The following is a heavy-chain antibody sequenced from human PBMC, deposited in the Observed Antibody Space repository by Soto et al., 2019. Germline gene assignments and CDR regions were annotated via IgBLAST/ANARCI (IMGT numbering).Heavy chain of an antibody. Sequence: AALKVSCNAAGGTFTSYAMHWVRQAPGQRREWMGWINAGNGNTKYSQKFQGRVTITRDTFASTAYMELSSLRSEDTAVYYCAREGMALGYWGQGTLVTVSS. CDR2: INAGNGNT. J-gene: IGHJ4*02. V-gene: IGHV1-3*01. CDR1: GGTFTSYA. CDR3: AREGMALGY. D-gene: IGHD1-20*01.